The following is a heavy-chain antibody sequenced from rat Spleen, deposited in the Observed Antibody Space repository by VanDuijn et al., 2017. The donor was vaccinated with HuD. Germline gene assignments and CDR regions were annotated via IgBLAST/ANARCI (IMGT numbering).Heavy chain of an antibody. Sequence: EVQLVESGGGLVQPGRSLKLSCAASGFNFNDHWMGWVRQAPGKGLEWIGEVNKDSSIKKYSPSLKDKFTISRDNVQNTLYLQMNKLGSEDTGTYYCAREELGVRDWGQGVMVTVSS. CDR2: VNKDSSIK. D-gene: IGHD4-3*01. CDR1: GFNFNDHW. J-gene: IGHJ2*01. V-gene: IGHV4-2*01. CDR3: AREELGVRD.